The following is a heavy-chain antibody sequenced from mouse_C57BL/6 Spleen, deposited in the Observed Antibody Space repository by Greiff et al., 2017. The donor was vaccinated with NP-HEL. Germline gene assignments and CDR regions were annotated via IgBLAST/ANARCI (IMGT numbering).Heavy chain of an antibody. CDR1: GFTFSSYA. Sequence: DVMLVESGGGLVKPGGSLKLSCAASGFTFSSYAMSWVRQTPEKRLEWVATISDGGSYTYYPDNVKGRFTISRDNAKNNLYLQMSHLKSEDTAMYYCARGVLSYWYFDVWGTGTTVTVSS. D-gene: IGHD2-14*01. V-gene: IGHV5-4*03. J-gene: IGHJ1*03. CDR3: ARGVLSYWYFDV. CDR2: ISDGGSYT.